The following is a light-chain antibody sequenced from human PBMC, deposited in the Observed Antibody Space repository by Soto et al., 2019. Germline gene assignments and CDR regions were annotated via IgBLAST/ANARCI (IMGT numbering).Light chain of an antibody. CDR1: QNILFSSTNENY. V-gene: IGKV4-1*01. CDR3: QQYYATPRT. CDR2: WAS. J-gene: IGKJ1*01. Sequence: DIVMTQSPDSLAVSLGERATINCKSSQNILFSSTNENYLAWYQQKPGHPPRLLIYWASTRESGVPERFSGSGSGTYFTLTISSLQAEDVAVYYFQQYYATPRTFGQGNRVELK.